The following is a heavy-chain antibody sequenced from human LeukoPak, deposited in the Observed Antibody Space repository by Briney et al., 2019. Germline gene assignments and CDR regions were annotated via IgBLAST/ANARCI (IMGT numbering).Heavy chain of an antibody. D-gene: IGHD3-3*01. CDR1: GYTFTSYD. V-gene: IGHV1-8*01. CDR2: MNPNSGNT. J-gene: IGHJ4*02. CDR3: ARAYSYYDFWSSRYCFDY. Sequence: ASVKVSCKASGYTFTSYDINWVRQATGQGLEWMGWMNPNSGNTGYAQKFQGRVTMTRNTSISTAYMELSRLRSDDTAVYYCARAYSYYDFWSSRYCFDYWGQGTLVTVSS.